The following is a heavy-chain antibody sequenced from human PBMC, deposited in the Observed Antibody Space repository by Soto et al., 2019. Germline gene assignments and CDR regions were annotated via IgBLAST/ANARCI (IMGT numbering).Heavy chain of an antibody. D-gene: IGHD1-1*01. Sequence: GGSLRLSCAASGFTFSSYGMHWVRQAPGKGLEWVAVISYDGSNKYYADSVKGRFTISRDNSKNTLYLQMNSLRAEDTAVYYCAKDLTGTPEPFDYWGQGTLVTVSS. J-gene: IGHJ4*02. CDR3: AKDLTGTPEPFDY. CDR2: ISYDGSNK. V-gene: IGHV3-30*18. CDR1: GFTFSSYG.